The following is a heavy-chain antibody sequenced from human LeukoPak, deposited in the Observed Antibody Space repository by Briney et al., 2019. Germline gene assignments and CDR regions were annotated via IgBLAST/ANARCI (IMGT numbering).Heavy chain of an antibody. V-gene: IGHV4-59*01. CDR2: IYYSGST. D-gene: IGHD3-22*01. CDR1: GGSISSYY. Sequence: ETLSLTCTVSGGSISSYYWSWIRQPPGKGLEWIGYIYYSGSTDYNPSLKSRVTISVDTSKNQFSLKLSSVTAADTAVYYCARDLRDSSGYYYEGYFDYWGQGTLVTVSS. J-gene: IGHJ4*02. CDR3: ARDLRDSSGYYYEGYFDY.